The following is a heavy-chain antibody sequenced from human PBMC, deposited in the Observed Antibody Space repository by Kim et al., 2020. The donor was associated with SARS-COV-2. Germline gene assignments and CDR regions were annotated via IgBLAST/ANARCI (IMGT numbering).Heavy chain of an antibody. CDR3: ARLYSSGWYGYYGMDV. CDR1: GGSISSYY. V-gene: IGHV4-59*08. CDR2: IYYSGST. D-gene: IGHD6-19*01. J-gene: IGHJ6*02. Sequence: SETLSLTCTVSGGSISSYYWSWIRQPPGKGLEWIGYIYYSGSTNYNPSLKSRVTISVDTSKNQFSLKLSSVTAADTAVYYCARLYSSGWYGYYGMDVWGQGTTVTVSS.